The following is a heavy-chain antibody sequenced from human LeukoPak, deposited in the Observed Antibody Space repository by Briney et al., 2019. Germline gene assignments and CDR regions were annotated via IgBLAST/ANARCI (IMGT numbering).Heavy chain of an antibody. V-gene: IGHV4-34*01. D-gene: IGHD5-18*01. CDR3: ARGRVNGYQKAGYYFDY. CDR1: GGSFSGYY. CDR2: INHSGST. J-gene: IGHJ4*02. Sequence: SETLSLTCAVYGGSFSGYYWSWIRQPPGKGLEWIGEINHSGSTNYNPSLKSRVTIPVDTSKNQFSLKLSSVTAADTAVYYCARGRVNGYQKAGYYFDYWGQGTLVTVSS.